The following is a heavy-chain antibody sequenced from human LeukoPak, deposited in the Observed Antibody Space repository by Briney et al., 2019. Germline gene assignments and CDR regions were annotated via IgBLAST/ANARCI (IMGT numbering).Heavy chain of an antibody. CDR1: GGSFSGYY. V-gene: IGHV4-34*01. D-gene: IGHD6-19*01. CDR2: INHSGST. Sequence: SETLSLTCAVYGGSFSGYYWSWIRQPPGKGLEWIGEINHSGSTNYNPSLKSRVTISVDTSKNQFSLKLSSVTAADTAVYYCARDPGSLVGYSSGWYVSLELGYYYYGMDVWGQGTTVTVSS. CDR3: ARDPGSLVGYSSGWYVSLELGYYYYGMDV. J-gene: IGHJ6*02.